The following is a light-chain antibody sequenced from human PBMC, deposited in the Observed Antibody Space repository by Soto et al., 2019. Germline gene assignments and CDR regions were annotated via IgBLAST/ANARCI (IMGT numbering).Light chain of an antibody. J-gene: IGKJ1*01. CDR2: GAS. V-gene: IGKV3-20*01. CDR1: QSIFSNY. CDR3: QQYGTSPLT. Sequence: EVMLTQSPGTLSLSPGERATLSCRASQSIFSNYLAWYQQKSGQAPRLLIYGASNRATGIPDRFSGSGSGTDFTLTISRLTPEDFAVYYCQQYGTSPLTFGQGTKVEFK.